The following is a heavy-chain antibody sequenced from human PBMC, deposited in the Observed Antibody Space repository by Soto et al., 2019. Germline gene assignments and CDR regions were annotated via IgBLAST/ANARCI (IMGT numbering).Heavy chain of an antibody. CDR1: GYTLTELS. J-gene: IGHJ3*02. CDR2: FDPEDGET. CDR3: ATWAGITMVRGVIINAFDI. D-gene: IGHD3-10*01. Sequence: QVQLVQSGAEVKKPGASVKVSCKVSGYTLTELSMHWVRQAPGKGLEWMGGFDPEDGETIYAQKFQGRVTMTEDTSTETAYMELSSLRSEDTAVYYCATWAGITMVRGVIINAFDIWGQGTMVTVSS. V-gene: IGHV1-24*01.